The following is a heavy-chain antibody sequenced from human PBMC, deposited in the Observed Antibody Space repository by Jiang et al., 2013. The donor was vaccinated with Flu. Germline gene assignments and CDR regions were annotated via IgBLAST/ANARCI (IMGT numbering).Heavy chain of an antibody. CDR3: ARAQKYSGFELPYFDY. D-gene: IGHD1-26*01. CDR2: IYHTGSS. J-gene: IGHJ4*02. CDR1: GAXFNSDSYY. V-gene: IGHV4-39*07. Sequence: TCTVSGAXFNSDSYYWGWIRQPPGKALEWIGGIYHTGSSYSRPSLKSRVTIFVDTSKNQFSLKVTSVTAADTAVYYCARAQKYSGFELPYFDYWGQGRLVTVSS.